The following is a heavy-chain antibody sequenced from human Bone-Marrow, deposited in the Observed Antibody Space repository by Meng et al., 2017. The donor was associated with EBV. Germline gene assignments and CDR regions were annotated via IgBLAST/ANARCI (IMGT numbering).Heavy chain of an antibody. D-gene: IGHD3-22*01. J-gene: IGHJ4*02. V-gene: IGHV4-61*01. CDR1: GGSVSSGSYY. Sequence: QVTLPESGPGLVKPSETLSLTCTVSGGSVSSGSYYWSWIRQPPGKGLQWIGYIYYSGSTNYNPSLKSRATISMDTSKNQFSLKLSSVTAADTAVYYCAREGSPFYYDSSGYDLWGQGTLVTVSS. CDR3: AREGSPFYYDSSGYDL. CDR2: IYYSGST.